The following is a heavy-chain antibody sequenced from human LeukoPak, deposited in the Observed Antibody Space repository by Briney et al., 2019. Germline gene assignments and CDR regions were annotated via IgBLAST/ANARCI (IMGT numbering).Heavy chain of an antibody. CDR1: GGSISSSSYY. Sequence: PSETLSLTCTVSGGSISSSSYYWGWIRQPPGKGLEWIGSIYYSGSTNYNPSLKSRVTISVDTSKNQFSLKLSSVTAADTAVYYCARSSVRSSGFFDYWGQGTLVTVSS. J-gene: IGHJ4*02. V-gene: IGHV4-39*07. CDR3: ARSSVRSSGFFDY. D-gene: IGHD3-22*01. CDR2: IYYSGST.